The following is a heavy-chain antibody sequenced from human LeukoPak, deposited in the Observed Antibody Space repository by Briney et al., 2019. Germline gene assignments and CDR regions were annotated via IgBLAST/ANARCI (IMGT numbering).Heavy chain of an antibody. J-gene: IGHJ4*02. V-gene: IGHV4-59*08. CDR1: GGSISSYY. Sequence: SETLSLTCTVSGGSISSYYWGWIRQPPGKGLEWIGCIYYSGTTNYNPSLKSRVTISVDTSKNQFSLKVSSVTAADTAVYYCASNYYGSGSLDYWGQGNLVTVSS. CDR3: ASNYYGSGSLDY. CDR2: IYYSGTT. D-gene: IGHD3-10*01.